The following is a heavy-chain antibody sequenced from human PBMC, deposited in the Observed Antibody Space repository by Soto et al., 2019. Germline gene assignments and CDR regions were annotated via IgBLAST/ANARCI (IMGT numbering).Heavy chain of an antibody. CDR3: ATGTNGTTGWFHP. J-gene: IGHJ5*02. CDR1: GYTFTAYY. Sequence: QVRLVQSGAEVLQPGASVKVSCTTSGYTFTAYYLHWVRQAPGQGLEWMGWVNPKSGATNYAQKFQGRLSMTRDTSLSSAHMQSSLLTSDATAVDYCATGTNGTTGWFHPWGQGTQVTVSS. D-gene: IGHD1-1*01. V-gene: IGHV1-2*02. CDR2: VNPKSGAT.